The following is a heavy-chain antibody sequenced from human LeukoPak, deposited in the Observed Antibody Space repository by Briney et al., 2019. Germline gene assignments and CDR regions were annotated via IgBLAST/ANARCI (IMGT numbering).Heavy chain of an antibody. V-gene: IGHV1-69*01. D-gene: IGHD4-17*01. CDR1: GGTFSSYA. J-gene: IGHJ4*02. CDR2: IIPIFGTA. Sequence: ASAKVSCKASGGTFSSYAISWVRQAPGQGLEWMGGIIPIFGTANYAQKFQGRVTITADESTSTAYMELSSLRSEDTAVYYCARESFTVTTFFDYWGQGTLVTVSS. CDR3: ARESFTVTTFFDY.